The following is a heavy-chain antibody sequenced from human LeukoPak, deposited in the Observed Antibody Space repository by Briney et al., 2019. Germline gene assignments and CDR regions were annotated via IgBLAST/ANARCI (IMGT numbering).Heavy chain of an antibody. CDR1: GGSISSGGYY. V-gene: IGHV4-30-2*01. CDR3: ARHQGGSIAAAGQRYYYYYGMDV. J-gene: IGHJ6*02. D-gene: IGHD6-13*01. CDR2: IYHGGST. Sequence: SETLSLTCTVSGGSISSGGYYWSWIRQPPGKGLEWIGYIYHGGSTYYNPSLKSRVTISVDTSKNQFSLKLSSVTAADTAVYYCARHQGGSIAAAGQRYYYYYGMDVWGQGTTVTVSS.